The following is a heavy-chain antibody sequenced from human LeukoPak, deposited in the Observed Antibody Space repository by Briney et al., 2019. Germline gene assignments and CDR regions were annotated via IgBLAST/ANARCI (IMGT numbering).Heavy chain of an antibody. J-gene: IGHJ4*02. CDR3: ASGPYYGSGSPGY. Sequence: SETLSLTCTVSGGSISSYYWSWIRQLPGKGLEWIGYIYYSGSTNYNPSLKSRVTISVDTSKNQFSLKLSSVTAADTAVYYCASGPYYGSGSPGYWGQGTLVTVSS. D-gene: IGHD3-10*01. CDR1: GGSISSYY. V-gene: IGHV4-59*01. CDR2: IYYSGST.